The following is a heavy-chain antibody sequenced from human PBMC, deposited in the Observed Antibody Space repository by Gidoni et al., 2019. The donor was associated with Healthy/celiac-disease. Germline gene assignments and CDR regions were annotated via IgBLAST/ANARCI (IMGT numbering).Heavy chain of an antibody. J-gene: IGHJ4*02. Sequence: QLQLQESGPGLVKPSETLSLTCTVSGGSLSSSSSYWGWIRQPPGKGLEWIGSIYYSGSTYYNPSLKSRVTISVDTSKNQFSLKLSSVTAADTAVYYCASFLDRYCSGGSCYSRAYWGQGTLVTVSS. CDR1: GGSLSSSSSY. CDR2: IYYSGST. CDR3: ASFLDRYCSGGSCYSRAY. D-gene: IGHD2-15*01. V-gene: IGHV4-39*01.